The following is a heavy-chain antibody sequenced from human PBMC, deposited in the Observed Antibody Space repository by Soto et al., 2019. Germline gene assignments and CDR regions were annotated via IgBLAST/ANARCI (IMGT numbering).Heavy chain of an antibody. J-gene: IGHJ4*02. CDR2: ISGSGGST. V-gene: IGHV3-23*01. D-gene: IGHD3-3*01. Sequence: GESLKISCAASGFTFSSYAMSWVRQAPGKGLEWVSAISGSGGSTYYADSVKGRFTISRDNSKNTLYLQMNSLRAEDTAVYYCAKFRRTFLEWLDDYWGQGTLVTVSS. CDR1: GFTFSSYA. CDR3: AKFRRTFLEWLDDY.